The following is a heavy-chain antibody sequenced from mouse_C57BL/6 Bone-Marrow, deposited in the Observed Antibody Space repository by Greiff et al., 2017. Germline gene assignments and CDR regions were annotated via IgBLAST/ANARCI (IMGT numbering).Heavy chain of an antibody. CDR2: IYPGDGDT. D-gene: IGHD2-12*01. J-gene: IGHJ2*01. Sequence: QVQLQQSGAELVKPGASVKISCKASGYAFSSYWMNWVKQRPGKGLEWIGQIYPGDGDTNYNGKFKGKATLTADKSSSTAYMQLSSLKSEDTAMYYCARLRGGSYFDYWGQGTTLTVSS. CDR1: GYAFSSYW. CDR3: ARLRGGSYFDY. V-gene: IGHV1-80*01.